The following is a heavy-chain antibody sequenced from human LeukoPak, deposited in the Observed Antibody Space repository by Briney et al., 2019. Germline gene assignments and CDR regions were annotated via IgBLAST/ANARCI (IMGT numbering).Heavy chain of an antibody. Sequence: GASVKVSCKASGYTFTGYYMHWVRQAPGQGLEWMGWINPNSGGTNYAQKFQGRVTMTRDTSISTAYMELSRLRSDDTAVYYCAGDEWASRVVTAAPNWFDPWGQGTLVTVSS. CDR1: GYTFTGYY. CDR3: AGDEWASRVVTAAPNWFDP. D-gene: IGHD2-2*01. CDR2: INPNSGGT. V-gene: IGHV1-2*02. J-gene: IGHJ5*02.